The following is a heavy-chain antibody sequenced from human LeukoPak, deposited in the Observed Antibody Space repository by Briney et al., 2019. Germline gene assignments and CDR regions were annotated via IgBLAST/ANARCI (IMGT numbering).Heavy chain of an antibody. Sequence: ASETLSLTCTVSGGSISSYYWSWIRQPPGKGLEWIGYIYYSGSTNYNPSLKSRVTISVDTSKNQFSLKLSSVTAADTAVYYCARVGNGVAATSGAFDIWGQGTMVTVSS. V-gene: IGHV4-59*01. J-gene: IGHJ3*02. CDR2: IYYSGST. CDR3: ARVGNGVAATSGAFDI. D-gene: IGHD6-13*01. CDR1: GGSISSYY.